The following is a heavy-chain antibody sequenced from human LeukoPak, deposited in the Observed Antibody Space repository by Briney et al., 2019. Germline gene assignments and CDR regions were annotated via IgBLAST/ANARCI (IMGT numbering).Heavy chain of an antibody. Sequence: SETLSLTCAVYGGSFSGYYWSWIRQPPGKGLEWIGEINHSGSTNYNPSLKSRVTISVDTSKNQFPLKLSSVTAADTAVYYCARGRTTGTTHLGYWGQGTLVTVSS. CDR3: ARGRTTGTTHLGY. J-gene: IGHJ4*02. D-gene: IGHD1-1*01. CDR1: GGSFSGYY. CDR2: INHSGST. V-gene: IGHV4-34*01.